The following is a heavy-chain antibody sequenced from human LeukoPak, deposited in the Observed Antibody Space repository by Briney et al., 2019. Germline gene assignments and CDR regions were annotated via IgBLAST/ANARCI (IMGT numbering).Heavy chain of an antibody. J-gene: IGHJ4*02. CDR2: IYSGGST. Sequence: GGSLRLSCAASGFTVSSNYMSWVRQAPGKGLEWVSVIYSGGSTYYADSVKGRFTISRDNSKNTLYLQMNSLRAEDTAVYYCARENYGYYYDSSGSHDAHWGQGTLVTVSS. V-gene: IGHV3-66*01. CDR1: GFTVSSNY. CDR3: ARENYGYYYDSSGSHDAH. D-gene: IGHD3-22*01.